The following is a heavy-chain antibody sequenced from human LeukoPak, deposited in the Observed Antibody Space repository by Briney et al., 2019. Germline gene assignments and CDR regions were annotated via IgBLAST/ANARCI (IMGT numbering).Heavy chain of an antibody. Sequence: GGSLRLSCAASGFTVSSNYMNWVRQAPGKGLEWVSVIYSGGSTNYADSVKGRFTISRDDSKNTLYLQMNSLRAEDMAVYYCARELSGYWGQGTLVTVSS. CDR3: ARELSGY. CDR1: GFTVSSNY. CDR2: IYSGGST. J-gene: IGHJ4*02. D-gene: IGHD3-16*02. V-gene: IGHV3-66*01.